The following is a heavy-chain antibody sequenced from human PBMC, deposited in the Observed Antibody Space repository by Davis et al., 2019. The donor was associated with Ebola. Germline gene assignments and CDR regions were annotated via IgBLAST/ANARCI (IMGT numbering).Heavy chain of an antibody. CDR2: IIPIFGTA. CDR1: GGTFSSYA. V-gene: IGHV1-69*13. CDR3: AIPSVGATKLDY. D-gene: IGHD1-26*01. J-gene: IGHJ4*02. Sequence: AASVKVSCKASGGTFSSYAISWVRQAPGQGLEWMGGIIPIFGTANYAQKFQGRVTITAGESTSTAYMELSSLRSEDTAVYYCAIPSVGATKLDYWGQGTLVTVSS.